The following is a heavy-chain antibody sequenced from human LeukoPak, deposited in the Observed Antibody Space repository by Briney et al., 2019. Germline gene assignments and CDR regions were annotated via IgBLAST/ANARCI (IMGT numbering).Heavy chain of an antibody. CDR3: ARQADYYDSSGYSEYYFDY. V-gene: IGHV1-18*01. J-gene: IGHJ4*02. D-gene: IGHD3-22*01. CDR1: GYTFLNYG. CDR2: INAYKADT. Sequence: ASVKVSCKASGYTFLNYGINWVRQAPGQGLEWMGWINAYKADTKYAQKFQGRVTMTTDTSTSTAYMELRSLRSDDTAVYYCARQADYYDSSGYSEYYFDYWGQGTLVTVSS.